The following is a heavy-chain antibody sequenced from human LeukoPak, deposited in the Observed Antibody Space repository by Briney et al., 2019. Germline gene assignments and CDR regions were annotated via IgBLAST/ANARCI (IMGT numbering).Heavy chain of an antibody. Sequence: ASVKVSCKASGYTFTSYGISWVRQAPGQGLEWMGWISAYNGNTNYAQELQGRVTMTTDTSTSTAYMELRSLRSDDTAVYYCARDQTYYYDSSGYGYWGQGTLVTVSS. D-gene: IGHD3-22*01. CDR1: GYTFTSYG. CDR2: ISAYNGNT. CDR3: ARDQTYYYDSSGYGY. V-gene: IGHV1-18*01. J-gene: IGHJ4*02.